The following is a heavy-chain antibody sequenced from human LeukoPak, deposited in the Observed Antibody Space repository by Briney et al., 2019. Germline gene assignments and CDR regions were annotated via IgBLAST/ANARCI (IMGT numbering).Heavy chain of an antibody. J-gene: IGHJ4*02. D-gene: IGHD3-3*01. CDR1: GGSISSYY. Sequence: SETLSLTCSVSGGSISSYYWSWIRQPPRKGLEWIGYIYYTGSTNYNPSLKSRVTISVDTSKNQFSLNLSSVTAADTAVYYCARGSYDFASWGQGTLVTVSS. CDR3: ARGSYDFAS. V-gene: IGHV4-59*01. CDR2: IYYTGST.